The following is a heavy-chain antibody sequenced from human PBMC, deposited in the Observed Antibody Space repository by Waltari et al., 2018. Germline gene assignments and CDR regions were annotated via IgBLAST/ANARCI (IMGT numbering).Heavy chain of an antibody. CDR2: IYHSGRT. D-gene: IGHD3-22*01. CDR3: ARHLSSGDAFDI. CDR1: GYSISSGYY. Sequence: QVQLQESGPGLVKPSETLSLTCAVSGYSISSGYYWGWIRQPPGKGLEWIGSIYHSGRTYYNPSLKSRVTISVDTSKNQFSLNLSSVTAADTAVYYCARHLSSGDAFDIWGQGTMVTVSS. V-gene: IGHV4-38-2*01. J-gene: IGHJ3*02.